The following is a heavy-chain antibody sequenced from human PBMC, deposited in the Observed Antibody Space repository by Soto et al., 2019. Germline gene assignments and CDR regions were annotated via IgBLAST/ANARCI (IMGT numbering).Heavy chain of an antibody. CDR3: AREGDDILTGSPHRYFDY. Sequence: SETLSLTCTVSGGSISSYYWSWIRQPPGKGLEWIGYIYYSGSTNYNPSLKSRVTISVDTSKNQFSLKLSSVTAADTAVYYCAREGDDILTGSPHRYFDYWGQGTLVTVSS. J-gene: IGHJ4*02. CDR1: GGSISSYY. D-gene: IGHD3-9*01. CDR2: IYYSGST. V-gene: IGHV4-59*01.